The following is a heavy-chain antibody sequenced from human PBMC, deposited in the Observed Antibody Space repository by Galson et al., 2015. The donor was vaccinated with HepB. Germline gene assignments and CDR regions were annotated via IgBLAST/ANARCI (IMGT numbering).Heavy chain of an antibody. CDR3: ARDGGDYGDHPGGLDI. D-gene: IGHD4-17*01. J-gene: IGHJ3*02. Sequence: QPPGKGLEWIGYIYYSWSTYYNPSLKSRVTISVDTSKNQFSLKLSSVTAADTAVYYCARDGGDYGDHPGGLDIWGQGTMVTVSS. V-gene: IGHV4-30-4*01. CDR2: IYYSWST.